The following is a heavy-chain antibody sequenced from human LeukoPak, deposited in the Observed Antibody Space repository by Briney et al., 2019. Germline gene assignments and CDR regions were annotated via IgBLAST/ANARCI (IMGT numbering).Heavy chain of an antibody. J-gene: IGHJ4*02. Sequence: PSETLSLTCTVSGGSISSGSYYWSWIRQPAGKGLEWIGRIYTSGSTNYNPSLKSRVTISVDTSKNQFSLKLSPVTAADTAVYYCARVHDSSGYQRDYWGQGTLVTVSS. CDR2: IYTSGST. CDR3: ARVHDSSGYQRDY. V-gene: IGHV4-61*02. D-gene: IGHD3-22*01. CDR1: GGSISSGSYY.